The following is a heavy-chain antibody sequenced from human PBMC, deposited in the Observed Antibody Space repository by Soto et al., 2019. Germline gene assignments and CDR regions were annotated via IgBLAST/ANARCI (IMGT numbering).Heavy chain of an antibody. V-gene: IGHV3-30*18. CDR3: GKYLVGAIDY. D-gene: IGHD3-9*01. CDR1: GFTFSSYG. CDR2: ISYDGSNK. Sequence: QVQLVESGGGVVQPGRSLRLSCAASGFTFSSYGMHWVRQAPGKGLEWVAVISYDGSNKYYADSVKGRFTISRDNSKKMLYLQMNRLTAEEAAVYYWGKYLVGAIDYWGQGTLVTVSS. J-gene: IGHJ4*02.